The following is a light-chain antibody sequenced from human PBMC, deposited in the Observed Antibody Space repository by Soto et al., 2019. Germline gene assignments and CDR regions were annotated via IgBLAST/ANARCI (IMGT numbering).Light chain of an antibody. CDR2: EVS. J-gene: IGLJ1*01. V-gene: IGLV2-23*02. CDR3: CSYAGGSTYV. CDR1: NSDVGNYNL. Sequence: QSVLTQPASVSGSPGQSITISCTGTNSDVGNYNLVSWYQQDPGKAPKLMIYEVSKRPSGVSNRFSGSKSGNTASLTISGLQAEDEADYDCCSYAGGSTYVFGTGTRSPS.